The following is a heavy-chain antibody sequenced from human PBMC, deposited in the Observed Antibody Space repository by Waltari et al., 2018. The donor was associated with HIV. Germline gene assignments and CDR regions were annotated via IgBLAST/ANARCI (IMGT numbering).Heavy chain of an antibody. CDR1: GFTFVSSG. Sequence: VQLLESGGGVVQPGKSRRLSCATSGFTFVSSGIHWVRQAPGKGLEWGAVINYDGSNKFYAESVKGRFLISRDNSKNTLFLQMNSLRDEDTGLYYCARDKAPYSSSSAVDYWGQGTLVTVS. CDR2: INYDGSNK. J-gene: IGHJ4*02. D-gene: IGHD6-6*01. V-gene: IGHV3-33*01. CDR3: ARDKAPYSSSSAVDY.